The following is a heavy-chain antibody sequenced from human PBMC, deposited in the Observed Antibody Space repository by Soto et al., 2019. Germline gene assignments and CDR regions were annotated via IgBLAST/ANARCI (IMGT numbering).Heavy chain of an antibody. D-gene: IGHD6-19*01. J-gene: IGHJ4*02. V-gene: IGHV3-30-3*01. CDR1: GFTFSSYA. CDR2: ISYDGSNK. Sequence: LRLSFAASGFTFSSYAMHWVRQAPGKGLEWVAVISYDGSNKYYADSVKGRFTISRDNSKNTLYLQMNSLRAEDTAVYYCAREVSIDSSGALDYWGQGTLVTVSS. CDR3: AREVSIDSSGALDY.